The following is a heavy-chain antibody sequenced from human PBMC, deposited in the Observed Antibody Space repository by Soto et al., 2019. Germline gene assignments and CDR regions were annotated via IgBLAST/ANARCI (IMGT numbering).Heavy chain of an antibody. CDR1: GASGSSNTAA. CDR3: AVTTALRLDYMDV. D-gene: IGHD3-16*01. Sequence: QLQPSGPGLEQPSQTLSLTCVISGASGSSNTAAWKWIRQPPSGGLEWLGRTYYRSRWYNDYAGSVRGRITINPDTSENQLSLHVYSVTPEDTAFDYFAVTTALRLDYMDVWGRGTTVTVSS. V-gene: IGHV6-1*01. J-gene: IGHJ6*03. CDR2: TYYRSRWYN.